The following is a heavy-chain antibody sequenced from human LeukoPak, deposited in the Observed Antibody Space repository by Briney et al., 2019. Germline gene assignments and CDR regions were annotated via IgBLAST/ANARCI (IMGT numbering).Heavy chain of an antibody. V-gene: IGHV3-33*08. CDR2: IWYDGSNK. CDR1: GFTFSSYA. J-gene: IGHJ4*02. D-gene: IGHD4-17*01. Sequence: GGSLRLSCAASGFTFSSYAMSWVRQAPGKGLEWVAVIWYDGSNKYYADSVKGRFTISRDNSKNTLYLQMNSLRAEDTAVYYCARDSGPTVTTVDYWGQGTLVTVSS. CDR3: ARDSGPTVTTVDY.